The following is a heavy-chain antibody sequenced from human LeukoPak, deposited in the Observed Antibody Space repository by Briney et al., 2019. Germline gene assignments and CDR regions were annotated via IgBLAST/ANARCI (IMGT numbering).Heavy chain of an antibody. J-gene: IGHJ4*02. CDR2: ISYDGSNK. D-gene: IGHD6-13*01. CDR1: GFTFSSYG. CDR3: ARNQGDPGIAAAGFFDS. Sequence: GGSLRLSCAASGFTFSSYGMHWVRQAPGKGLEWVAVISYDGSNKYYADSVKGRFTISRDNSKNILYLQMNSLRPEDTALYYCARNQGDPGIAAAGFFDSWGQGTLVTVSS. V-gene: IGHV3-30*03.